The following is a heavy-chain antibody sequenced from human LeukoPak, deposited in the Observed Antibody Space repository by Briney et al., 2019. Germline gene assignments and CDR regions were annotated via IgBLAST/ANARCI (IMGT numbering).Heavy chain of an antibody. Sequence: SQTLSLTCTVSGGSISSGDYYWSWIRPPPGQGLEWIGYIYYSGSTYYNPSLKSRVTISVDTSKNQFSLKLSSVTAADTAVYYCARDLPTTAFDIWGQGTMVTVSS. D-gene: IGHD1-7*01. CDR1: GGSISSGDYY. J-gene: IGHJ3*02. V-gene: IGHV4-30-4*08. CDR2: IYYSGST. CDR3: ARDLPTTAFDI.